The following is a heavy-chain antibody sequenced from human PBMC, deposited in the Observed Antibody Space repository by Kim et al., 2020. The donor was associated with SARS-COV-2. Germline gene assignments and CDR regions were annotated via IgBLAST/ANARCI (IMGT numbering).Heavy chain of an antibody. Sequence: GGSLRLSCAASGFTFSSYGMHWVRQAPGKGLEWVAVIWYDGSNKYYADSVKGRFTISRDNSKNTLYLQMNSLRAEDTAVYYCARARVGDITMIVVNWDFDYWGQGALVTVSS. CDR2: IWYDGSNK. D-gene: IGHD3-22*01. V-gene: IGHV3-33*01. CDR1: GFTFSSYG. CDR3: ARARVGDITMIVVNWDFDY. J-gene: IGHJ4*02.